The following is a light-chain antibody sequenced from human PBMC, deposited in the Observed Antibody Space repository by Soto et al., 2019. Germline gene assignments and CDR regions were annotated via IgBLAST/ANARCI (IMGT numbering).Light chain of an antibody. J-gene: IGKJ5*01. Sequence: DIQMTQSPSSLSASVGDRVTITCQASQGVSDHLNWYQQRPGKAPKLLIYDASNLHAGVPSRFRGSGSGTEVSFTINSLQPEDIATYYCQQYYDLPITFGQGTRLEIE. CDR3: QQYYDLPIT. V-gene: IGKV1-33*01. CDR2: DAS. CDR1: QGVSDH.